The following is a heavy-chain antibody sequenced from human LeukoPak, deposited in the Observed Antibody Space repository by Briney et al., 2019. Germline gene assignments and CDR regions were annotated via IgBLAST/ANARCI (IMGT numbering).Heavy chain of an antibody. D-gene: IGHD6-19*01. CDR1: GGSISNYY. Sequence: SETLSLTCTVSGGSISNYYWGWIRQSPGKGLEWIGNIYYSGRSYYNPSLKSRVTISVDTSRNQFSLNLTSVTVADTRLYYCARHSVFSAYEYWGQGLLVAVSS. J-gene: IGHJ4*02. CDR2: IYYSGRS. CDR3: ARHSVFSAYEY. V-gene: IGHV4-59*08.